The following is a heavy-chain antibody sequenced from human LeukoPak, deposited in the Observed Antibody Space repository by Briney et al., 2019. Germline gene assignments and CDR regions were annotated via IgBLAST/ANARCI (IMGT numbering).Heavy chain of an antibody. CDR2: IYYSGST. Sequence: PETLSLTCTVSSGSISSYYWSWIRQPPGKGLEWIGYIYYSGSTNYNPSLKSRVTISVDTSKNQFSLNLSSVTAADTAVYYCARGSHYSSGTLTWGQGTLVTVSS. J-gene: IGHJ4*02. V-gene: IGHV4-59*01. D-gene: IGHD6-19*01. CDR3: ARGSHYSSGTLT. CDR1: SGSISSYY.